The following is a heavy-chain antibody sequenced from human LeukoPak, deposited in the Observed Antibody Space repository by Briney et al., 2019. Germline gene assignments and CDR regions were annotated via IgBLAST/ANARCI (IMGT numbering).Heavy chain of an antibody. V-gene: IGHV3-53*01. J-gene: IGHJ6*03. Sequence: GGSLRLSCAASGFIVSNNYMSWVRQAPGKGLEWVSVIYTGVSTYYADSVKGRFAISRDNSKNTLYLQMNSLRAEDTGVYYCARVRPHPIIDVWGKGTTVTVSS. CDR3: ARVRPHPIIDV. CDR1: GFIVSNNY. D-gene: IGHD6-6*01. CDR2: IYTGVST.